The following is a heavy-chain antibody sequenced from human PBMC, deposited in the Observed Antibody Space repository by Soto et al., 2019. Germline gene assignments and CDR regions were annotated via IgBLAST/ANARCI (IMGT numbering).Heavy chain of an antibody. V-gene: IGHV4-59*01. J-gene: IGHJ6*02. CDR1: GGSISSYY. D-gene: IGHD2-15*01. CDR2: VYYSGST. CDR3: ARDIVVVVAATPRRYGMDV. Sequence: PSETLSLTCTVSGGSISSYYWSWIRQPPGKGLEWIGYVYYSGSTNYNPSLKSRVTISVDTSKNQFSLKLSSVTAADTAVYYCARDIVVVVAATPRRYGMDVWGQGTTVTVSS.